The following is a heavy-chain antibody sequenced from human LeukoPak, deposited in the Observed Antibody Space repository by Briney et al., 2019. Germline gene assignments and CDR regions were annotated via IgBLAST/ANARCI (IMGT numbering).Heavy chain of an antibody. Sequence: GGSLRLSCAGSGYTFSSYWMHWVRQAPGKGLVWVSRINSDGSSTAYADSVKGRFTISRDNAKNTLYLQMNSLGVEDTAVYYCARALWSGPVYYGMDVWGQGTTVTVSS. J-gene: IGHJ6*02. CDR1: GYTFSSYW. V-gene: IGHV3-74*01. CDR2: INSDGSST. D-gene: IGHD3-10*01. CDR3: ARALWSGPVYYGMDV.